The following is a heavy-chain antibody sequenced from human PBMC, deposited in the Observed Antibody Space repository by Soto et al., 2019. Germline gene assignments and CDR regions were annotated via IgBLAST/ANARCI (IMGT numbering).Heavy chain of an antibody. CDR1: GYSFTSYW. J-gene: IGHJ3*02. V-gene: IGHV5-51*01. D-gene: IGHD3-16*02. CDR3: ARPLARGGYRDGFDI. CDR2: IYPGDSDT. Sequence: PGESLKISCKGSGYSFTSYWITWVRQMPGKGLEWMGIIYPGDSDTRYSPSFQGQVTISVDKSISTAYLQWSSLKASDTAMYYCARPLARGGYRDGFDIWGQGTMVTVSS.